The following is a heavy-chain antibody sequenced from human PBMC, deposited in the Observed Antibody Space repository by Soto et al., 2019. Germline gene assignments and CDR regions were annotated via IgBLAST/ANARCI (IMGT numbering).Heavy chain of an antibody. CDR3: AKWFADYDFWSGYYTS. CDR2: ISGSGGRT. CDR1: GFTFSSYD. V-gene: IGHV3-23*01. D-gene: IGHD3-3*01. Sequence: GKSLKISCAASGFTFSSYDMSWVRQAQGKGLEWISAISGSGGRTYYADSVKGRFTISMDNSKHTLYLQMNCLRAEVTAVYYCAKWFADYDFWSGYYTSWGQGTLVTVSS. J-gene: IGHJ4*02.